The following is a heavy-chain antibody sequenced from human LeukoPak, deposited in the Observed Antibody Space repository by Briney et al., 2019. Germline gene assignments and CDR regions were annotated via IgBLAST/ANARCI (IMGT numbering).Heavy chain of an antibody. CDR3: ASTALGYCSSTSCFTPHYFDY. CDR1: GYTFANYG. CDR2: INGGNGYT. V-gene: IGHV1-3*01. Sequence: ASVKVSCKASGYTFANYGVHWVRHAPGQRLEWMGWINGGNGYTKYSQKFQGRVTITGDTSASTAYMELSSLRSEDTAVYYCASTALGYCSSTSCFTPHYFDYWGQGTLVTVSS. J-gene: IGHJ4*02. D-gene: IGHD2-2*01.